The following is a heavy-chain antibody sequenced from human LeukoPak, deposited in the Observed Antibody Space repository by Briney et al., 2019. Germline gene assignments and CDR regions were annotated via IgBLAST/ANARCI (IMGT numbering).Heavy chain of an antibody. Sequence: PGGSLRLSCAASGFTFSSYWMSWVRQAPGKGLEWVANIKQDGSEKYYVDSVKGRFTISRDNAKNSLYLQMNSLRAEDTAVYYCARDKAVAGTGVGFDLWGQGTMVTGSS. D-gene: IGHD6-19*01. J-gene: IGHJ3*01. CDR3: ARDKAVAGTGVGFDL. CDR1: GFTFSSYW. V-gene: IGHV3-7*01. CDR2: IKQDGSEK.